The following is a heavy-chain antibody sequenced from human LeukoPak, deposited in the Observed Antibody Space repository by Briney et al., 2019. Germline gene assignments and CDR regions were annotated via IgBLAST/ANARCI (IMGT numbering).Heavy chain of an antibody. CDR1: GYTFTGYY. J-gene: IGHJ4*02. D-gene: IGHD6-6*01. V-gene: IGHV1-2*02. CDR3: ASLEYSSSSEHDY. Sequence: ASVQVSCKASGYTFTGYYMHWVRQAPGQGLEWMGWINPNSGGTNYAQKFQGRVTMTRDTSISTAYMELSRLRSDDTAMYYCASLEYSSSSEHDYWGQGTLVTVSS. CDR2: INPNSGGT.